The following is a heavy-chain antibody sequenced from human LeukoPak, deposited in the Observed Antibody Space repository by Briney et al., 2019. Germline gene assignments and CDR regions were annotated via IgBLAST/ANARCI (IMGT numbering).Heavy chain of an antibody. V-gene: IGHV3-30*18. CDR1: GFTFSSYG. Sequence: GGSLRLSCAASGFTFSSYGMHWVRQAPGKGLEWVAVISYDGSNKYYADSVKGRFTISRDNSKNTLYLQMNSLRAEDTAVYYCAKAAQYYYDSSGYYPLDYWGQGTLVTVSS. CDR2: ISYDGSNK. D-gene: IGHD3-22*01. J-gene: IGHJ4*02. CDR3: AKAAQYYYDSSGYYPLDY.